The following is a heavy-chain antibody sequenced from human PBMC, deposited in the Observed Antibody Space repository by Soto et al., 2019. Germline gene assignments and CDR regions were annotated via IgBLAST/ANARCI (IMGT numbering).Heavy chain of an antibody. V-gene: IGHV4-30-2*01. J-gene: IGHJ6*02. D-gene: IGHD3-10*01. CDR1: GGSISSGGYS. CDR2: IYHSGST. CDR3: ARGRWFGGECGMDV. Sequence: QLQLQESGSGLVKPSQTLSLTCAVSGGSISSGGYSWSWIRQPPGKGLEWIGYIYHSGSTYYNPSLMSRVTISVDRSKNHFSLKLSSVTAADTAVYYCARGRWFGGECGMDVWGQGTTVTVSS.